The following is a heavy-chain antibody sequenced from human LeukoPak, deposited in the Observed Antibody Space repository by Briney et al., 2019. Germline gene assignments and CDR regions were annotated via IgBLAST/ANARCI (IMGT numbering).Heavy chain of an antibody. CDR3: ARFCSSTSCYTQYYYMDV. D-gene: IGHD2-2*02. V-gene: IGHV3-21*01. J-gene: IGHJ6*03. CDR2: ISSSSSYI. CDR1: GFTFSSYS. Sequence: EPGGSLRLSCAASGFTFSSYSMNWVRQAPGKGLEWVSSISSSSSYIYYADSVKGRFTISRDNAKNSLYLQMNSLRAEDTAVYYCARFCSSTSCYTQYYYMDVWGKGTTVTVSS.